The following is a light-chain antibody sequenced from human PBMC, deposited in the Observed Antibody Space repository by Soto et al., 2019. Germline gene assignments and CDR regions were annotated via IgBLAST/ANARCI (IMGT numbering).Light chain of an antibody. CDR1: QSVSSN. CDR3: QQYNNWPPRGT. CDR2: GAS. V-gene: IGKV3-15*01. J-gene: IGKJ1*01. Sequence: EIVMTQSPATLSVSPGERATLSCRASQSVSSNLDWYQQKPGQAPRLLIYGASTRATGIPARFSGSGSGTEFTLTISSLQSEDFAVYYCQQYNNWPPRGTFGQGTKVEIK.